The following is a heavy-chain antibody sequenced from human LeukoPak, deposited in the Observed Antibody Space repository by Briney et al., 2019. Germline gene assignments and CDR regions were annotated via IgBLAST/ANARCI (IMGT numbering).Heavy chain of an antibody. V-gene: IGHV3-30*02. CDR2: IPYDGHNK. J-gene: IGHJ4*02. CDR3: AKDFNWACGY. CDR1: GFTFSRNG. D-gene: IGHD7-27*01. Sequence: GGSLRLSCAASGFTFSRNGMHWVRQAPGKGLEWVAYIPYDGHNKYHADSVKGRLTISRDNSKNTLYLQMNSLRTEDTALYYCAKDFNWACGYWGQGTLVTVSS.